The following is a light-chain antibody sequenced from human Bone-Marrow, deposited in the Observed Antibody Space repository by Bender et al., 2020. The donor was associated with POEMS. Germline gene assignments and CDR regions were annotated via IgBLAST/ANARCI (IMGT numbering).Light chain of an antibody. Sequence: QSALTQPASVSGSPGQSITISCSGTTPDFAYDYFVSWYQQHPGKAPKLLIYDVSQRPSGVPDRFSGSRSGNTASLTISGLQAEDEADYYCYSSEGDFTWVFGGGTKVTVL. CDR3: YSSEGDFTWV. CDR1: TPDFAYDYF. J-gene: IGLJ3*02. CDR2: DVS. V-gene: IGLV2-11*01.